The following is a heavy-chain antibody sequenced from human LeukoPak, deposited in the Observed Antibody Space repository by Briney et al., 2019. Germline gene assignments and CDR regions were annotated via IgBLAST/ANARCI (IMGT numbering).Heavy chain of an antibody. V-gene: IGHV4-34*01. CDR2: INQSGST. CDR3: ARVSYYYDSSGPTPLALEQGTVHFDY. CDR1: GGSFSGYY. Sequence: SETLSLTCAVYGGSFSGYYWSWIRQPPGKGLEWIGEINQSGSTNYNPSLKSRVTISVDTSKNQFSLKLSSVTAADTAVYYWARVSYYYDSSGPTPLALEQGTVHFDYWGQGTLVTVSS. J-gene: IGHJ4*02. D-gene: IGHD3-22*01.